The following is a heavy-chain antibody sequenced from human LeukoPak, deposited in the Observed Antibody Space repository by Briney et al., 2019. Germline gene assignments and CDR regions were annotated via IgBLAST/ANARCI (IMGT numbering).Heavy chain of an antibody. CDR2: ISGSGGST. CDR3: ATRYCSSTSCYTQADY. J-gene: IGHJ4*02. D-gene: IGHD2-2*02. CDR1: GFTFSSYA. Sequence: SGGSLRLSCAASGFTFSSYAMSWVRQAPGKGLEWVSAISGSGGSTYYADSVKGRFTISRDNSKNTLYLQMNSLRAEDTAVYYCATRYCSSTSCYTQADYWGQGTLSPSPQ. V-gene: IGHV3-23*01.